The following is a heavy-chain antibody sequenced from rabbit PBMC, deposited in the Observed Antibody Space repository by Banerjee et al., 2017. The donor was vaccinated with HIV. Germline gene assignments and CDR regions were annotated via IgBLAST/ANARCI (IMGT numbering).Heavy chain of an antibody. V-gene: IGHV1S40*01. CDR3: ARQLYGDYGNVNL. Sequence: QSLEESGGGLVKPEGSLTLTCKASGFDLSSYYYMCWVRQAPGKGLEWIGCIYCSSGSTDYASWAKGRFTISKTSSTTVTLQMTSLTAADTATYFCARQLYGDYGNVNLWGQGTLVTVS. CDR2: IYCSSGST. CDR1: GFDLSSYYY. D-gene: IGHD2-1*01. J-gene: IGHJ4*01.